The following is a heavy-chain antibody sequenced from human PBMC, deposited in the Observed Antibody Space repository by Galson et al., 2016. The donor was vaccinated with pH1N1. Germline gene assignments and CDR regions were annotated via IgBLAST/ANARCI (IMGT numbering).Heavy chain of an antibody. V-gene: IGHV3-11*01. Sequence: SLRLSCAASGFTFSDYYMTWIRRAPGKGLEWVSYISSSGYTIFYTDSVKGLFTISRDNAKNSLYLQMNSLRAEDTAVYYCASAPRLGELELGDVFDIWGQGTMVTVSS. D-gene: IGHD3-10*01. J-gene: IGHJ3*02. CDR2: ISSSGYTI. CDR1: GFTFSDYY. CDR3: ASAPRLGELELGDVFDI.